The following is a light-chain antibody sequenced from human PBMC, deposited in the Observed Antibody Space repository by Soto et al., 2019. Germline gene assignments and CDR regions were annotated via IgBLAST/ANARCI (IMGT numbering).Light chain of an antibody. J-gene: IGLJ1*01. CDR1: SSDVGSYNL. CDR3: CSYAGSSSFYX. CDR2: EGS. V-gene: IGLV2-23*01. Sequence: QSVLTQPASVSGSPGQSITISCTGTSSDVGSYNLVSWYQQHPGKAPKLMIYEGSKRPSGVSNRFSGSKSGNTASLTISGLQAEDEADYYCCSYAGSSSFYXFGTGTKVTVL.